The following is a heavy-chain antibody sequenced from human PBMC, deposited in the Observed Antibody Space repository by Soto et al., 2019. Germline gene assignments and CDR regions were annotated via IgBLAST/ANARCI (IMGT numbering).Heavy chain of an antibody. Sequence: SETLSLTCTVSGASISGYYWSWIRQPPGKGLEWIGEINHTGGTHYNPSLKSRVTMSVGTSKNQFSLRLSSVTAADTAIYYCATRITVFGLLIPPFDPWGQGTQVTVSS. J-gene: IGHJ5*02. D-gene: IGHD3-3*01. CDR1: GASISGYY. CDR3: ATRITVFGLLIPPFDP. CDR2: INHTGGT. V-gene: IGHV4-34*01.